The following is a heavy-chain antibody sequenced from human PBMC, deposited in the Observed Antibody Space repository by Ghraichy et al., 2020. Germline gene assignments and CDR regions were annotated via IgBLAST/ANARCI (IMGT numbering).Heavy chain of an antibody. CDR3: ASLGLREPERHFDY. CDR2: INPNSGGT. CDR1: GYTFTGYY. J-gene: IGHJ4*02. D-gene: IGHD5-12*01. Sequence: ALVKVSCKASGYTFTGYYMHWVRQAPGQGLEWMGRINPNSGGTNYAQKFQGRVTMTRDTSISTAYMELSRLRSDDTAVYYCASLGLREPERHFDYWGQGTLVTVSS. V-gene: IGHV1-2*06.